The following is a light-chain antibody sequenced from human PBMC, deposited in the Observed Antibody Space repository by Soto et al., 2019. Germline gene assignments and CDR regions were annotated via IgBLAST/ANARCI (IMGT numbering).Light chain of an antibody. J-gene: IGKJ3*01. Sequence: EIVLTQSPGTLSLSPGDRATLSCRASHSINTSFLAWFQQKPGQAPRLLIYAASTRATGIPDRFSGSASETDFTLTINRLEPEDSAVYYCQQYASAPLSLGPGTKVDIK. CDR2: AAS. V-gene: IGKV3-20*01. CDR1: HSINTSF. CDR3: QQYASAPLS.